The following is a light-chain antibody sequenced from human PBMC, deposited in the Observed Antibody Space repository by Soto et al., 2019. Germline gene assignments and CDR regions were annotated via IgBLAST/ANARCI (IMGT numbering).Light chain of an antibody. CDR1: QSVSSY. Sequence: EIVLTQSPVTLSLSPGEGATLSCRASQSVSSYLAWYQQKPGQAPRLLIYDASNRATGIPARFSGSGSGTDFTLTISSLEPEDFAVYYCQQRSNWPFITFGQGTRLEIK. J-gene: IGKJ5*01. CDR2: DAS. V-gene: IGKV3-11*01. CDR3: QQRSNWPFIT.